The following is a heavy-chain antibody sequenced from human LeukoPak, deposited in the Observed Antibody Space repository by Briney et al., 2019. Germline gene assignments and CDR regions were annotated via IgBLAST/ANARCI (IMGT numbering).Heavy chain of an antibody. J-gene: IGHJ2*01. CDR3: ARAWTDYWSLIRFFDL. V-gene: IGHV6-1*01. Sequence: SQTLSLTCAISGDSVSSNSAAWNWIRQSPSRGLEWLGRTYYRSKWYNDYAVSVKSRITINPDTSKNQFSLQLNSVTPEDTAVYYCARAWTDYWSLIRFFDLWGRGTLVTVSS. CDR1: GDSVSSNSAA. CDR2: TYYRSKWYN. D-gene: IGHD1-1*01.